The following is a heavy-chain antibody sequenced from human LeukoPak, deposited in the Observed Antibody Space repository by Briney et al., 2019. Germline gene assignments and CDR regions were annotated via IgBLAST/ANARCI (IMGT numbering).Heavy chain of an antibody. Sequence: SETLSLTCAVYGGCFSGYYWSWIRQPPGKGLEWIGEINHSGSTNYNPSLKSRVTISVDTSKNQFSLKLSSVTAADTAVYYCARGHCSSTSCYHPWGEWFDPWGQGTLVTVSS. D-gene: IGHD2-2*01. V-gene: IGHV4-34*01. J-gene: IGHJ5*02. CDR1: GGCFSGYY. CDR3: ARGHCSSTSCYHPWGEWFDP. CDR2: INHSGST.